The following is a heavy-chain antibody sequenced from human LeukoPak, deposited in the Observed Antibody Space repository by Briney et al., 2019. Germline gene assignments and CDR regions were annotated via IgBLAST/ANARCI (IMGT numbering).Heavy chain of an antibody. J-gene: IGHJ4*02. CDR2: IYPGDSDT. V-gene: IGHV5-51*01. CDR3: ARHRDDPRAGEYFDY. D-gene: IGHD3-16*01. CDR1: GYSFTSYW. Sequence: GESLKISCKGSGYSFTSYWISWVRQMPGKGLEWMGIIYPGDSDTRNSPSFQGQVTISADKSISTAFLQWSSLKASDTAMYYCARHRDDPRAGEYFDYWGQGTLVTVSS.